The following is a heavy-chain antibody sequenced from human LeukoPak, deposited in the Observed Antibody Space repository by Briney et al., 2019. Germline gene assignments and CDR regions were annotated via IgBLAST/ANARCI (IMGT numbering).Heavy chain of an antibody. V-gene: IGHV3-21*01. CDR3: ASLAGPFDY. D-gene: IGHD6-19*01. J-gene: IGHJ4*02. CDR2: ISSSSSYI. CDR1: GFTFSSYS. Sequence: GGSLRLSCAASGFTFSSYSMNWVRQAPGKGREGVSSISSSSSYIYYADSVKGRFTISRDNAKNSLYLQMNSLRAEDTAVYYCASLAGPFDYWGQGTLVTVSS.